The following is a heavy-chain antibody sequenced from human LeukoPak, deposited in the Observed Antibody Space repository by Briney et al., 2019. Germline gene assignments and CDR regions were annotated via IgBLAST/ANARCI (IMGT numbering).Heavy chain of an antibody. Sequence: GASVKVSCKASGYTFTSYGISWVRQAPGQGLEWMGRIIPIFGTANYAQKFQGRVTITTDESTSTAYMELSSLRSEDTAVYYCASRRNYYDSSGVYYWGQGTLVTVSS. J-gene: IGHJ4*02. D-gene: IGHD3-22*01. CDR1: GYTFTSYG. V-gene: IGHV1-69*05. CDR2: IIPIFGTA. CDR3: ASRRNYYDSSGVYY.